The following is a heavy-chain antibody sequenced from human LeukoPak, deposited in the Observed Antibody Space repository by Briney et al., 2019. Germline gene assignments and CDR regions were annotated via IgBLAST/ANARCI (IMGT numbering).Heavy chain of an antibody. CDR3: ARMQQKMNSFDL. CDR2: LYPSGIT. CDR1: GGSISSDIYS. V-gene: IGHV4-61*02. D-gene: IGHD6-13*01. Sequence: SETLSLTCTVSGGSISSDIYSWSWIRQPAGKGLEWIGRLYPSGITDYNPSLKSRVTISLDTSRNQFSLKLHSLTAADTAIYCCARMQQKMNSFDLWGQGSLVTVSS. J-gene: IGHJ4*02.